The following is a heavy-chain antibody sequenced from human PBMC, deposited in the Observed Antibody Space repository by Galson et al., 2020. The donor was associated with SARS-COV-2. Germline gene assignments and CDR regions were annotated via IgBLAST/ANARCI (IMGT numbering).Heavy chain of an antibody. CDR3: ATPSGLGSCGGGSCVSY. D-gene: IGHD2-15*01. CDR2: ISSSSSNI. V-gene: IGHV3-48*02. J-gene: IGHJ4*02. Sequence: GGSLRLSCAASGFTLSSYNMTWVRQAPGKGLEWVSYISSSSSNIYYADSVKGRFTISRDNAKNSLYLQMNSLRDEDTAVYYCATPSGLGSCGGGSCVSYWCQGTLVTVAS. CDR1: GFTLSSYN.